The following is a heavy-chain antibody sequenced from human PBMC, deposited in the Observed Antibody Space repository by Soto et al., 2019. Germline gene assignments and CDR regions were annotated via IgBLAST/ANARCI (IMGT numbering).Heavy chain of an antibody. D-gene: IGHD3-3*01. CDR1: GFTFSSYS. V-gene: IGHV3-21*01. J-gene: IGHJ6*03. CDR3: ARVGNLEYGSSYYYYYYMDV. Sequence: GGSLRLSCAASGFTFSSYSMNWVRQAPGKGLEWVSSISSSSYIYYADSVKGRFTISRDNAKNSLYLQMNSLRAEDTAVYYCARVGNLEYGSSYYYYYYMDVWGKGTTVTVSS. CDR2: ISSSSYI.